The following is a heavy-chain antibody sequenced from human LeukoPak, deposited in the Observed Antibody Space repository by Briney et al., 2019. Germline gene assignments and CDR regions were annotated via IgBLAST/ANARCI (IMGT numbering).Heavy chain of an antibody. CDR1: GYTFTSYA. CDR3: ARASSMEYYYDSNASPGAFDI. V-gene: IGHV1-3*01. D-gene: IGHD3-22*01. J-gene: IGHJ3*02. Sequence: ASVKVSCKASGYTFTSYAMHWVRQAPGQRLEWMGLINAGNGNTKYSQKFQGRVTITRDTSASTAYMELSSLRSEDTAVYYCARASSMEYYYDSNASPGAFDIWGQGTMVTVSS. CDR2: INAGNGNT.